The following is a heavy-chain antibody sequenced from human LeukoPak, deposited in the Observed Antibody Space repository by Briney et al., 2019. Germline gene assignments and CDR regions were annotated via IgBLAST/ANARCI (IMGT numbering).Heavy chain of an antibody. CDR2: INWNGGST. CDR3: ARGGRGGYSSASEYYFDS. J-gene: IGHJ4*02. Sequence: GGSLRLSCAASGFTFTDHGMSWVRQAPGKGLEWVSGINWNGGSTGYADSVRGRFTISRDNAKNSLYLQMNSLRAEDTALYYCARGGRGGYSSASEYYFDSWGQGTLVTVSS. CDR1: GFTFTDHG. D-gene: IGHD5-18*01. V-gene: IGHV3-20*04.